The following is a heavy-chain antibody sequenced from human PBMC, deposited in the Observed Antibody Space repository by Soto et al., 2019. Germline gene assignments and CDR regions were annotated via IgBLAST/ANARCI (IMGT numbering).Heavy chain of an antibody. V-gene: IGHV4-34*01. D-gene: IGHD2-8*02. CDR2: INHSGST. Sequence: SETLSLTCAVYGGSFSGYYWTWIRQPPGTGLEWIGEINHSGSTNYNPSLKSRDTISVDTSKNQFSLKLTSVTAADTAVYYCARDKITGLFDYWGQGTLVTVSS. CDR3: ARDKITGLFDY. J-gene: IGHJ4*02. CDR1: GGSFSGYY.